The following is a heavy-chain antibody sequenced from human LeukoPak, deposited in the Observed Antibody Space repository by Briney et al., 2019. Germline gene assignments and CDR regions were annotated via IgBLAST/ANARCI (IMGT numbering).Heavy chain of an antibody. V-gene: IGHV3-48*01. CDR3: ATSGDYYYGMDV. D-gene: IGHD3-10*01. CDR1: GFTFSSYN. J-gene: IGHJ6*02. CDR2: ISSSSTTI. Sequence: GGSLRLSCAASGFTFSSYNMNWVRQAPGKGLEWVSYISSSSTTIYYADSVKGRFTISRDNAKNSLYLQMNSLRAEDTAVYYCATSGDYYYGMDVWGQGTTVTVSS.